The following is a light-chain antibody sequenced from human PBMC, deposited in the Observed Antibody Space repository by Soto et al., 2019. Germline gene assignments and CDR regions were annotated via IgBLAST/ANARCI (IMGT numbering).Light chain of an antibody. Sequence: EIVLTHSPATLSLSPGERATLSCRASQSVSSYLAWYQHRPGQAPRLLIYDASNRSTGIPPRFRGSGSGTDFTLTITGLEPDDCAIYYCQQRTDWPPAVTFGQGTRLEIK. CDR1: QSVSSY. J-gene: IGKJ5*01. V-gene: IGKV3-11*01. CDR2: DAS. CDR3: QQRTDWPPAVT.